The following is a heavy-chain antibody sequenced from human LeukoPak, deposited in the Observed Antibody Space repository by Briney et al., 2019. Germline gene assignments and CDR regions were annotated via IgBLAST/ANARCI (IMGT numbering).Heavy chain of an antibody. D-gene: IGHD6-13*01. CDR1: GYTFTSYD. CDR2: MNPNSGNT. Sequence: ASVKVSCKASGYTFTSYDINWVRQATGQGLEWMGWMNPNSGNTGYAQKFQGRVTMTRNTSISTAYMELNSLRSDGTAVYYCARDGAGYSRYYFDHWGQGTLVTVSS. CDR3: ARDGAGYSRYYFDH. V-gene: IGHV1-8*01. J-gene: IGHJ4*02.